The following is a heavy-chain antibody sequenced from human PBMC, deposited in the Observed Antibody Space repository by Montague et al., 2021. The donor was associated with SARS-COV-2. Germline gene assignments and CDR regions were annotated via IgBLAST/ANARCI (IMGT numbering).Heavy chain of an antibody. J-gene: IGHJ5*02. Sequence: ETLSLTCTVSGASISTGSDYWTWIRQRPGRGLEWIGNFYYSGGSTYNPSLKSRVTISADTSENLFSLTLKSVTASDTAVYYCARDRGDIYGGNSAWFDPWGQGTLVTVSS. V-gene: IGHV4-61*03. D-gene: IGHD4-23*01. CDR3: ARDRGDIYGGNSAWFDP. CDR1: GASISTGSDY. CDR2: FYYSGGS.